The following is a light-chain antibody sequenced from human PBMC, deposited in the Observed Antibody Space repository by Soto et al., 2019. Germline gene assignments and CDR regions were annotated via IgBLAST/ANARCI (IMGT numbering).Light chain of an antibody. J-gene: IGKJ5*01. V-gene: IGKV3-11*01. CDR1: QGVSRK. CDR3: QQRSNWPPKIT. Sequence: DIVRTQSPATLSVAPGERVTFSCRASQGVSRKLAWYQHKPGEAPRLLIYDASNRATGIPARFSGSGSGTDFTLNISSLDPEHFAVYYCQQRSNWPPKITFGQGTRLEIK. CDR2: DAS.